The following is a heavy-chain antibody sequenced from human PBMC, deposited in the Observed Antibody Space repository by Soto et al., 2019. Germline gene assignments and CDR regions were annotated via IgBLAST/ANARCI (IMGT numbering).Heavy chain of an antibody. CDR3: ARGWRPSSDF. Sequence: QVQLQESGPGLVKPSETLPLTCTVSGGSISSYYWSWIRQPPGKGLEWIAYIYYSGSTNYNPSLKSRVTIPADTSKNQCSLKLSSVTAAATAVSSCARGWRPSSDFWGRGTLVTVSS. J-gene: IGHJ4*02. CDR2: IYYSGST. V-gene: IGHV4-59*01. CDR1: GGSISSYY. D-gene: IGHD2-15*01.